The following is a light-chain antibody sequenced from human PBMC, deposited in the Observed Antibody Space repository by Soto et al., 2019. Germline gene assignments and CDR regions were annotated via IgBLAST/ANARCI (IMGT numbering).Light chain of an antibody. V-gene: IGKV1-5*03. CDR3: QQNNAYPWT. CDR2: DVF. J-gene: IGKJ1*01. Sequence: DIQMTQSPATLSASIGDRVTITGRASQTGNGWLVWYQQRPGKAPKLLIYDVFNLQRGVPSRFSGSGSGTEFTLTIRGMQPDDFAPDYCQQNNAYPWTFGQWIKVEIK. CDR1: QTGNGW.